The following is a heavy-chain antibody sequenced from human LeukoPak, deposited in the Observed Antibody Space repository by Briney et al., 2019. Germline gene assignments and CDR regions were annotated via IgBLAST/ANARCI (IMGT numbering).Heavy chain of an antibody. V-gene: IGHV1-69*04. D-gene: IGHD3/OR15-3a*01. J-gene: IGHJ6*02. CDR3: ARVSPERTGYLGRGGTSYSYYGMDV. Sequence: SVKVSCKPSGGSFSGYSISWVRQAPGQGLEWMGRIIPMTDVSTYAQKFQGRVTITAAYMELSSLEPDDTAVYYCARVSPERTGYLGRGGTSYSYYGMDVWGQGTTVTVSS. CDR2: IIPMTDVS. CDR1: GGSFSGYS.